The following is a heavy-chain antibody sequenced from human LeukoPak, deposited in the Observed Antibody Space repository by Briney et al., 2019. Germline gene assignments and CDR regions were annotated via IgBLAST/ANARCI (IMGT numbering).Heavy chain of an antibody. CDR3: ARVPLGYDSGGYYFDY. CDR1: GGSISSGGYY. D-gene: IGHD3-22*01. Sequence: PSETLSLTCTVSGGSISSGGYYWSWIRQPPGKGLEWIGYIYHSGSTYYNPSLKSRVTISVDRSKNQFSLKLSSVTAADTAVYYCARVPLGYDSGGYYFDYWGQGTLVTVSS. J-gene: IGHJ4*02. CDR2: IYHSGST. V-gene: IGHV4-30-2*01.